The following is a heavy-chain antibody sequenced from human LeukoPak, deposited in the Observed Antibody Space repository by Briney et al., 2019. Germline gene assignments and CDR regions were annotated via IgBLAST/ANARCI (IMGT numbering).Heavy chain of an antibody. CDR3: ARERIAAAGMGFDP. Sequence: ASVKVSCKPSGYTFSRHDLNWVRQATGQGLEWMGWMNPNSGKTGYAQKFQGRVTMTRNTSISTAYMELSSLRSEDTAVYYCARERIAAAGMGFDPWGQGTLVTVSS. V-gene: IGHV1-8*01. CDR2: MNPNSGKT. CDR1: GYTFSRHD. J-gene: IGHJ5*02. D-gene: IGHD6-13*01.